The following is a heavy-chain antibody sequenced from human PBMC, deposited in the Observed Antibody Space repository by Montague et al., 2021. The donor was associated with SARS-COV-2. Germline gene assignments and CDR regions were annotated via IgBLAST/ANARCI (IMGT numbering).Heavy chain of an antibody. CDR1: GGSVSSSSHY. CDR2: MYYSGST. J-gene: IGHJ4*02. Sequence: SETLSLTCTVSGGSVSSSSHYWGWIRQPPGKGLEWIGSMYYSGSTYYNPSLKSRVTTSVDTSKNQFSLKLTSATAADTAVYYCATQVEMARITEYYFDYWGKGILVTVSS. V-gene: IGHV4-39*07. CDR3: ATQVEMARITEYYFDY. D-gene: IGHD5-24*01.